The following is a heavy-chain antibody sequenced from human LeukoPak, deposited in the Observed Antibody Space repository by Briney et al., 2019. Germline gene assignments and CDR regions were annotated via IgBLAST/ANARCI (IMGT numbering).Heavy chain of an antibody. CDR2: INQSGST. CDR3: ARGYGSGSYYRY. Sequence: SSETLSLTCTVSGGSISSSRYYWSWIRQPPGKGLEWIGEINQSGSTNYNPSLKSRLTISVDTSNNQFSLKMSSVTAADTAVYYCARGYGSGSYYRYWGQGTLVTVSS. V-gene: IGHV4-39*07. CDR1: GGSISSSRYY. D-gene: IGHD3-10*01. J-gene: IGHJ4*02.